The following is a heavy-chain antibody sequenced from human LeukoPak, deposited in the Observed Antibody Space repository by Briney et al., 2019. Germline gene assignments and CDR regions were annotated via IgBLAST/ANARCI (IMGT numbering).Heavy chain of an antibody. D-gene: IGHD3-10*01. CDR3: ARGPYYYGSGSSIDY. CDR1: GYTFTGYY. J-gene: IGHJ4*02. CDR2: INPNSGGT. Sequence: ASVKVSCKASGYTFTGYYMHWVRQAPGQGLEWMGWINPNSGGTNYAQKSQGRVTMTRDTSISTAYMELSRLRSDDTAVYYCARGPYYYGSGSSIDYWGQGTLVTVSS. V-gene: IGHV1-2*02.